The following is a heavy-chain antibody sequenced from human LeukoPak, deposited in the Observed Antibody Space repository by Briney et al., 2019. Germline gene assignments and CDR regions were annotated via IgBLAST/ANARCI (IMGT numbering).Heavy chain of an antibody. V-gene: IGHV4-4*02. J-gene: IGHJ3*02. CDR2: IYYSGST. Sequence: SETLSLTCAVSDASISTNYWWSWVRQPPGKGLEWIGEIYYSGSTYYSPSLRSRVTISLDTSRNQFSLKLNSVTAADTAVYYCAKSNGYGLVDIWGQGTMVTVSS. CDR1: DASISTNYW. D-gene: IGHD3-10*01. CDR3: AKSNGYGLVDI.